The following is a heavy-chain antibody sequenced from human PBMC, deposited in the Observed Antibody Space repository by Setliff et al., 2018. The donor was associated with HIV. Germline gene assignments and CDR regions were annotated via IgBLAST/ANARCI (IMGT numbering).Heavy chain of an antibody. CDR1: TESLTRYD. V-gene: IGHV4-34*01. J-gene: IGHJ5*02. D-gene: IGHD3-10*01. CDR3: ARVKSIKTTLVRLWPRFDL. CDR2: IDDSGSI. Sequence: PSETLSLTCAVYTESLTRYDWAWIRQSPEKGLEWTGEIDDSGSIIYNPSLQSRVTMSVDTSKNQFPLKVRSLTAADTGLYYCARVKSIKTTLVRLWPRFDLWGQGTQVTVSS.